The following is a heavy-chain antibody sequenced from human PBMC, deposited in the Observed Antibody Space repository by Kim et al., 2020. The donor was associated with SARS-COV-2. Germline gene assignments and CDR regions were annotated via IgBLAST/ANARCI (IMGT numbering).Heavy chain of an antibody. Sequence: GGSLRLSCAASGFTFSTYGMHWVRQAPGKGLEWVAVMWEDESDKYYAESVKGRFTISRDNSKDTLFLEMNSLRADDTAVYYCAREGGGGGYRSGLSTVIRYGLDGWGQGTTVTV. CDR3: AREGGGGGYRSGLSTVIRYGLDG. V-gene: IGHV3-33*08. CDR2: MWEDESDK. CDR1: GFTFSTYG. D-gene: IGHD5-12*01. J-gene: IGHJ6*02.